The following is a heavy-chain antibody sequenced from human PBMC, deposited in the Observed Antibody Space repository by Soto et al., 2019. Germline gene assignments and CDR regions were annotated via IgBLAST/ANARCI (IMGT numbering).Heavy chain of an antibody. CDR2: IIPIFGTA. CDR1: GGTFRSYA. CDR3: ARPVGVTTFDAFDI. V-gene: IGHV1-69*13. Sequence: GDSLKVCCKASGGTFRSYAISWVREAPGQGLEWMGGIIPIFGTANYAQKFQGRVTITADESTSTAYMELSSLRSEDTAVYYCARPVGVTTFDAFDIWAQGTMVIV. D-gene: IGHD2-21*02. J-gene: IGHJ3*02.